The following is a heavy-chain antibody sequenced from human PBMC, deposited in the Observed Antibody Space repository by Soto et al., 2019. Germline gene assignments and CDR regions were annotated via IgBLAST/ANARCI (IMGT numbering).Heavy chain of an antibody. CDR2: ITNGGTTI. D-gene: IGHD3-3*01. CDR1: GFTFSSYS. Sequence: GGSLRLSRAASGFTFSSYSMNWVRQAPGKGLEWISYITNGGTTIYYADSVKGRFTISRDNAKNSLYLHMNSLRDDDTAVYYCATPVVRFLEWTTDYWGQGTLVTVSS. J-gene: IGHJ4*02. V-gene: IGHV3-48*02. CDR3: ATPVVRFLEWTTDY.